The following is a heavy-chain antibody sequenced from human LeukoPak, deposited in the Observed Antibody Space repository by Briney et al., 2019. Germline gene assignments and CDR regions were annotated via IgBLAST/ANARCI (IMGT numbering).Heavy chain of an antibody. CDR1: GFTFSSYG. Sequence: GGSLRLSCAASGFTFSSYGMHWVRQAPGMGLEWVAVISYDGSNKYYADSVKGRFTISRDNSKNTLYLQMNSLRAEDTAVYYCAKDLYYDSSGYYIGYFDYWGQGTLVTVSS. D-gene: IGHD3-22*01. CDR3: AKDLYYDSSGYYIGYFDY. V-gene: IGHV3-30*18. J-gene: IGHJ4*02. CDR2: ISYDGSNK.